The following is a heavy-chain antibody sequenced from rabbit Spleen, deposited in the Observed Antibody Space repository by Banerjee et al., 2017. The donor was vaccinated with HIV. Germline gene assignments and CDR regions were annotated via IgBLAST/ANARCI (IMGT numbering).Heavy chain of an antibody. CDR2: IDPYSGGT. J-gene: IGHJ6*01. D-gene: IGHD8-1*01. CDR1: GFSFRSGYF. V-gene: IGHV1S40*01. CDR3: ARDSGTSFSSYGMDL. Sequence: QSLEESGGGLVKPGASLTLTCTASGFSFRSGYFMCWVRQPPGKGLDWIGCIDPYSGGTWHASWAKGRFTISKTSSTTVTLQMTSLTAADTATYFCARDSGTSFSSYGMDLWGPGTLVTVS.